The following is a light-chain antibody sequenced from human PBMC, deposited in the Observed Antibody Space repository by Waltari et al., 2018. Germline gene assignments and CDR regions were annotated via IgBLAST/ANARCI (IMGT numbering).Light chain of an antibody. Sequence: QSALTQPASVSGSPGQSITISCTGTTINFVVNNYVSWYHRHPGKAPKLRIYDVSNRPTGVSNRFSGSKSGNTASLTISGLQAEDEADYYCSSYTSSSTHVVFGGGTKLTVL. J-gene: IGLJ2*01. CDR1: TINFVVNNY. V-gene: IGLV2-14*01. CDR2: DVS. CDR3: SSYTSSSTHVV.